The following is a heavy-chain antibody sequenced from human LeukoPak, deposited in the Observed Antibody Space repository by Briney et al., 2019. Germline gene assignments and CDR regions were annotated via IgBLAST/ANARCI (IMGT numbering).Heavy chain of an antibody. CDR1: GFTFSSYA. D-gene: IGHD1-26*01. CDR3: TTGGSYTASLDY. Sequence: GGSLRLSCAASGFTFSSYAMNWVRQAPGKGLEWVSAISGSGGSTYYADSVEGRFTISRDTSKNTLYLQMNSLKTEDTAVYYCTTGGSYTASLDYWGQGTLVTVSS. CDR2: ISGSGGST. V-gene: IGHV3-23*01. J-gene: IGHJ4*02.